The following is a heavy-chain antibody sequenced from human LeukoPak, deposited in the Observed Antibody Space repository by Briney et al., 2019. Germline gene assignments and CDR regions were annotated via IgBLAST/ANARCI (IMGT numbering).Heavy chain of an antibody. CDR2: ISSSSSYI. Sequence: GGSLRLSCAASGFTFSSHSMNWVRQAPGKGLEWVSSISSSSSYIYYADSVKGRFTISRDNAKNSLYLQMNSLRAEDTAVYYCARVYSSSGYYFDYWGQGTLVTVSS. D-gene: IGHD6-13*01. CDR3: ARVYSSSGYYFDY. J-gene: IGHJ4*02. V-gene: IGHV3-21*01. CDR1: GFTFSSHS.